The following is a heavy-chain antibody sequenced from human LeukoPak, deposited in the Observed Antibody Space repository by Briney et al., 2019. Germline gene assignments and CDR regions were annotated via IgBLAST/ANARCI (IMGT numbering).Heavy chain of an antibody. Sequence: ASVKVSCKASGYTFTIYAIHWVRQAPGQRLEWMGWINAGNGNTKYSQKFQGRVTITRDTSASTAYMELSSLRSEDTAVYYCARVGYSSDWYYFDFWGQGTLVTVSS. CDR2: INAGNGNT. CDR3: ARVGYSSDWYYFDF. CDR1: GYTFTIYA. D-gene: IGHD6-19*01. J-gene: IGHJ4*02. V-gene: IGHV1-3*01.